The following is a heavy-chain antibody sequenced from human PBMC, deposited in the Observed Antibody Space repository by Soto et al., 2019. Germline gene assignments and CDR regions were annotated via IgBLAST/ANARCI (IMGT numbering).Heavy chain of an antibody. D-gene: IGHD3-10*01. J-gene: IGHJ4*02. V-gene: IGHV3-9*01. CDR1: GFTFEDYA. CDR3: AKGTEVIWFGEFDY. Sequence: DVHLVESGGGLVQPGRSLRLSCAASGFTFEDYAMHWVRQAPGKGLEWVSGISWNSGTIGYADSVKGRFTISRDNAKNSLYLQMNSLRAEDTALDYCAKGTEVIWFGEFDYWGQGTLVTVSS. CDR2: ISWNSGTI.